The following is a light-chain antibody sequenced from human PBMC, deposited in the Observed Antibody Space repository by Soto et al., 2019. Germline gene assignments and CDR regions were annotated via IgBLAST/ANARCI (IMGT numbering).Light chain of an antibody. Sequence: QSALTQPASVSGSPGQSITISCTGTSSDVGGYNYVSWYQQYPGKAPKLMIFEVSNRPSGVSNRFSGYKSGNTASLTISGLQAEDEADYYCSSYTTSSTVFGGGTKLTVL. V-gene: IGLV2-14*01. CDR2: EVS. CDR1: SSDVGGYNY. CDR3: SSYTTSSTV. J-gene: IGLJ2*01.